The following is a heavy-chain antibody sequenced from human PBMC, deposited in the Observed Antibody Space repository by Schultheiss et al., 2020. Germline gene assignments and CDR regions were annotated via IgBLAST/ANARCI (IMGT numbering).Heavy chain of an antibody. CDR2: ISGSGGST. CDR3: AKASFPGYSSSWSPFDY. Sequence: GGSLRLSCAGSGFTFSSYSMNWVRQAPGKGLEWVSAISGSGGSTYYADSVKGRFTISRDNSKNTLYLQMNSLRAEDTAVYYCAKASFPGYSSSWSPFDYWGQGTLVTVSS. D-gene: IGHD6-13*01. CDR1: GFTFSSYS. V-gene: IGHV3-23*01. J-gene: IGHJ4*02.